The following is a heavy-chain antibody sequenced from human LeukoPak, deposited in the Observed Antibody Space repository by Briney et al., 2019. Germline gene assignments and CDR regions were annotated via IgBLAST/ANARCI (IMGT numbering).Heavy chain of an antibody. CDR3: ATVRSYYYYMDV. Sequence: ASVKVSCKVSGYTLTELSMHWVRQAPGKGLEWMGGFDPEDGETIYAQKFQGRVTMSEDTSTDTAYMELSSLRSEDTAVYYCATVRSYYYYMDVWGKGTTVTVSS. CDR2: FDPEDGET. J-gene: IGHJ6*03. CDR1: GYTLTELS. V-gene: IGHV1-24*01.